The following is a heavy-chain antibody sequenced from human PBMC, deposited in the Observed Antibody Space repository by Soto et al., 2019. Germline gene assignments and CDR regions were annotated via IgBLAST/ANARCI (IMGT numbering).Heavy chain of an antibody. J-gene: IGHJ4*02. D-gene: IGHD5-18*01. CDR2: IRSSSSTI. CDR1: GFTFSSYS. V-gene: IGHV3-48*04. Sequence: GGSLRLSCAASGFTFSSYSMNWVRQAPGKGLEWVSYIRSSSSTIYYADSVKGRFTISRDNAKNSLYLQMNSLRAEDTAVYYWARGGSDSYGLRVPFDYWGQGTLVTVSS. CDR3: ARGGSDSYGLRVPFDY.